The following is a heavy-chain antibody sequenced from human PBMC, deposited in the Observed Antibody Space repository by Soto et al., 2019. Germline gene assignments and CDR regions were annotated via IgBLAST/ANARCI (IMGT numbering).Heavy chain of an antibody. CDR2: IRSKANSYAT. CDR1: GFTFSGSA. V-gene: IGHV3-73*01. Sequence: GGSLRLSCAASGFTFSGSAMHWVRQASGKGLEWVGRIRSKANSYATAYAASVKGRFTISRDDSKNTAYLQMNSLKTEDTAVYYCNRDYSGWPDWGQGTLVTVSS. J-gene: IGHJ4*02. CDR3: NRDYSGWPD. D-gene: IGHD6-19*01.